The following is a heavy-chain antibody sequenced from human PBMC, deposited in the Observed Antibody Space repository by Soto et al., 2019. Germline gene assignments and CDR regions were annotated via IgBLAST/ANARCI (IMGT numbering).Heavy chain of an antibody. CDR1: GFTFSSYA. CDR3: AKDIVVVPAAIIGAFDI. D-gene: IGHD2-2*01. CDR2: ISGSGGST. J-gene: IGHJ3*02. V-gene: IGHV3-23*01. Sequence: PGGSLRLSCAASGFTFSSYAMSWVRQAPGKGLEWVSAISGSGGSTYYADSVKGRFTISRDNSKNTLYLQMNSLRAEDTAVYYCAKDIVVVPAAIIGAFDIWGQGTMVTVSS.